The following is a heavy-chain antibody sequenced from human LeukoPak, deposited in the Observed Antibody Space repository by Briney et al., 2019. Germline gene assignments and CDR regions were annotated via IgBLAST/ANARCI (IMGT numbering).Heavy chain of an antibody. Sequence: SETLSLTCTVSGGSISSSSYYWGWIRQPPGKGLEWIGSIYYSGSTYYNPSLKSRVTISVDTSKNQLSLKLSSVTAADTAVYYCARQGLGAYMDVWGKGTTVTVSS. CDR3: ARQGLGAYMDV. CDR1: GGSISSSSYY. CDR2: IYYSGST. V-gene: IGHV4-39*01. D-gene: IGHD7-27*01. J-gene: IGHJ6*03.